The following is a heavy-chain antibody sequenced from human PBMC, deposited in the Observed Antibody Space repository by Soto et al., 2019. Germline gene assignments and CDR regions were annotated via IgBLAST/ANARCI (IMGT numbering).Heavy chain of an antibody. CDR2: IYYSGST. CDR1: GYSISSSNW. CDR3: ARFTWRTSTRITGYFDL. D-gene: IGHD3-10*01. V-gene: IGHV4-28*01. Sequence: SETLSLTCAVSGYSISSSNWWGWIRQPPGKGLEWIGYIYYSGSTYYNPSLKSRVTMSVDTSKNQFSLKLSSVTAVDTAVYYYARFTWRTSTRITGYFDLWGRGTLVTVSS. J-gene: IGHJ2*01.